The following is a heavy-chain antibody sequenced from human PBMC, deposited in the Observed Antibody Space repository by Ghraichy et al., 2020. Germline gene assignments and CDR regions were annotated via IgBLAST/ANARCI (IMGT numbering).Heavy chain of an antibody. V-gene: IGHV3-21*01. J-gene: IGHJ5*02. CDR1: GFTFSSYS. D-gene: IGHD6-13*01. CDR2: ISSSSSYI. CDR3: ARMGGSSWTGWFDP. Sequence: GESLNISCAASGFTFSSYSMNWVRQAPGKGLEWVSSISSSSSYIYYADSVKGRFTISRDNAKNSLYLQMNSLRAEDTAVYYCARMGGSSWTGWFDPWGQGTLVTVSS.